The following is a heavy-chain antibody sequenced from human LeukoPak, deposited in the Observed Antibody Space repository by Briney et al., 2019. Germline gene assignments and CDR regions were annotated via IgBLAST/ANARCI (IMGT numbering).Heavy chain of an antibody. D-gene: IGHD3-22*01. V-gene: IGHV4-59*01. J-gene: IGHJ4*02. CDR2: IYYSGST. CDR3: ARALGDYYDSSGSFDY. Sequence: SETLSLTCTVSGGSISSYYWSWIRQPPGKGLEWIGYIYYSGSTNYNPSLKSRVTISVDTSKNQFSLKLSSVTAADTAVYYCARALGDYYDSSGSFDYWGQGTLVTVSS. CDR1: GGSISSYY.